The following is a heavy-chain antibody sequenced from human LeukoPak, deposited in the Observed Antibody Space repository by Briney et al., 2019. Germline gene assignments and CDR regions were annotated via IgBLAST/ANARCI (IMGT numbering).Heavy chain of an antibody. D-gene: IGHD3-22*01. V-gene: IGHV4-39*07. Sequence: SETLSLTCTVSGGSISSSSYYWGWIRQPPGKGLEWIGSIYYSGSTYYNPSLKSRVTISVDTSKNQLSLRLSSVTAAETAVYYCARDPYYYDSSGYYYSYGMDVWGQGTTVTVSS. CDR1: GGSISSSSYY. J-gene: IGHJ6*02. CDR3: ARDPYYYDSSGYYYSYGMDV. CDR2: IYYSGST.